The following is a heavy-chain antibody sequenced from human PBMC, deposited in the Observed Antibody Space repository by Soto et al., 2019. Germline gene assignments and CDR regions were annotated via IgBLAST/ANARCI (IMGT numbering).Heavy chain of an antibody. CDR2: INPLNGYT. J-gene: IGHJ5*02. D-gene: IGHD4-17*01. Sequence: QVQLVQSGAEVKEPGASVKVSCKTSGYTFTKNALHWVRQAPGRGPEWMGWINPLNGYTKYSERFQDRVRITTDTSASTCFMELRSMRSEDTAIYYCTRDDYGTSYGRWDPWGQGTLVTVSS. V-gene: IGHV1-3*01. CDR3: TRDDYGTSYGRWDP. CDR1: GYTFTKNA.